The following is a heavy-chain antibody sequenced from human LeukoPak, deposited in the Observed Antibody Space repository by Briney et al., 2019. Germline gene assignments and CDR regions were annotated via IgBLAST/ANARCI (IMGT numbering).Heavy chain of an antibody. D-gene: IGHD5-18*01. Sequence: GGSLTLSCAASGFTFSTYTMHWVRQAPGKGLEYVSSISGNGGSREYANSVKGRFTIPRDNSRNTLYLQMGSLRAEDMAVYYCARDAGYVRFDFWGQGTLATVSS. V-gene: IGHV3-64*01. CDR1: GFTFSTYT. CDR2: ISGNGGSR. CDR3: ARDAGYVRFDF. J-gene: IGHJ4*02.